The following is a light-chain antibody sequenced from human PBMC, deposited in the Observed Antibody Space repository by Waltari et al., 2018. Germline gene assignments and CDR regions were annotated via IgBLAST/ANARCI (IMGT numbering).Light chain of an antibody. CDR1: KVGSKS. V-gene: IGLV3-21*01. CDR3: QVWDSGRDQVV. J-gene: IGLJ2*01. Sequence: SYELTQAPSVSVAPGKTATITCGGNKVGSKSVHWFQQKTGQAHVLVIYYDSDRPSGIPERFSGSNTGNTATLTISRVEAGDEADYYCQVWDSGRDQVVFGGGTKLAVL. CDR2: YDS.